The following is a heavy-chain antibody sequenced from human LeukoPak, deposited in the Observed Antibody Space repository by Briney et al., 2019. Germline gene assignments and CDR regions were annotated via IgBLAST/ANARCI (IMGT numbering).Heavy chain of an antibody. CDR1: GFTFSSYA. D-gene: IGHD1-26*01. V-gene: IGHV3-64*01. J-gene: IGHJ4*02. CDR2: ISSNGGST. CDR3: AKDVVGATRKFDY. Sequence: PGGSLRLSCAASGFTFSSYAMHWVRQAPGKGLEYVSAISSNGGSTYYANSVKGRFTISRDNSKNTLYLQMNSLRAEDTAVYYCAKDVVGATRKFDYWGQGTLVTVSS.